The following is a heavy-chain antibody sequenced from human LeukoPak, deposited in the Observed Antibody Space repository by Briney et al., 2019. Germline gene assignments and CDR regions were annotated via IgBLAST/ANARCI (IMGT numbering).Heavy chain of an antibody. D-gene: IGHD6-13*01. J-gene: IGHJ4*02. V-gene: IGHV3-74*01. CDR1: GITFSTYW. CDR2: INSEGSTI. Sequence: GGSLRLSCAGSGITFSTYWMHWVRQAPGKGLVWVSRINSEGSTISYADSVKGRFTISRDNAKNTLFLQMNSLRAEDTAVYYCARDYLEQQPSAYFDYWGQGTLVTVSS. CDR3: ARDYLEQQPSAYFDY.